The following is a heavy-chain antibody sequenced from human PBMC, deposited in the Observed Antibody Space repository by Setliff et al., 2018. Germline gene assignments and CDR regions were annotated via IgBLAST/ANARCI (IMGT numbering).Heavy chain of an antibody. Sequence: GGSLRLSCTASGLSYINDWVSWVRQAPGKGLEWLASINPHASEKYYADSVKGRFTISRDNAKNSLYLRINSLRAEDTAKYYCAKDPNGDFVGAFDSWGRGALVTVSS. J-gene: IGHJ5*01. CDR2: INPHASEK. CDR1: GLSYINDW. V-gene: IGHV3-7*03. D-gene: IGHD2-21*02. CDR3: AKDPNGDFVGAFDS.